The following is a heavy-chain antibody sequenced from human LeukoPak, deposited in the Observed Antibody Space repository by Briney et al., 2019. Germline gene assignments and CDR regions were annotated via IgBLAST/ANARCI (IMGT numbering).Heavy chain of an antibody. Sequence: GGSLRLSCAASGFTVSSNYMSWVRQAPGKGLEWVSVIYSGGSTYYADSVKGRFTISRDNSKNTLYLQMNSLRAEDTAVYHCARDALGIAAAGTEGDWGQGTLVTVSS. CDR3: ARDALGIAAAGTEGD. CDR1: GFTVSSNY. J-gene: IGHJ4*02. CDR2: IYSGGST. D-gene: IGHD6-13*01. V-gene: IGHV3-53*01.